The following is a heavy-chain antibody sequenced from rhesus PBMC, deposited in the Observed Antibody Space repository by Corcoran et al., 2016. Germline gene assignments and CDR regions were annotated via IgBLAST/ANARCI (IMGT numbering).Heavy chain of an antibody. V-gene: IGHV3-116*02. D-gene: IGHD7-45*01. J-gene: IGHJ4*01. Sequence: EVRLVESGGGLVQPGGSLRLSCAASGFTFSDSYMGWVRHATGKGPEWVGFIRSKANSGTPKYAASVKGRFTISRDDSKTIASLQMNSLKTEDTAVYYCARGWGLDYWGQGVLVTVSS. CDR1: GFTFSDSY. CDR3: ARGWGLDY. CDR2: IRSKANSGTP.